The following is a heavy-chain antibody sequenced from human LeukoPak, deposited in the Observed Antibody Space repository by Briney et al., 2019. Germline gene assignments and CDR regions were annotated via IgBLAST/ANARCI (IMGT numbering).Heavy chain of an antibody. J-gene: IGHJ4*02. V-gene: IGHV3-30*02. D-gene: IGHD6-13*01. CDR2: IRYDGSNK. Sequence: GGSLRLSCAASGFTFSSYGMHWVRQAPGKGLEWVAFIRYDGSNKYYADSVKGRFTISRENSKNTLYLQMKSLRAEDTAVYYCANTRGIAAAGATPDYWGQGTLVTVSS. CDR3: ANTRGIAAAGATPDY. CDR1: GFTFSSYG.